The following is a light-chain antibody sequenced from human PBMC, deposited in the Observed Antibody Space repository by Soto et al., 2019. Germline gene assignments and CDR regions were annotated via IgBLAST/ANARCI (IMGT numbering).Light chain of an antibody. J-gene: IGKJ1*01. CDR3: QQYYSTPPT. V-gene: IGKV4-1*01. CDR1: QSVLYSSNNKNY. CDR2: WAS. Sequence: DIVMTQSPDSLAVSPGERATINCKSSQSVLYSSNNKNYLAWYQQKPGQPPKLLIYWASTRESGVPDRFSGSGSGTDFTLTISSLQAEDVAVYYCQQYYSTPPTFGQGTKV.